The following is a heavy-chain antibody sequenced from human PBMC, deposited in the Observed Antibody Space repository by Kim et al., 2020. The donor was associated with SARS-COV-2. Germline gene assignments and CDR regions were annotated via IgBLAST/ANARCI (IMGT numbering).Heavy chain of an antibody. V-gene: IGHV4-59*13. CDR2: IYYSGST. CDR3: ARERTAGLLWFGQFDY. Sequence: SETLSLTCTVSGGSISSYYWSWIRQPPGKGLEWIGYIYYSGSTNYNPSLKSRVTISVDTSKNQFSLKLSSVTAADTAVYYCARERTAGLLWFGQFDYWGRGTLVTVSS. D-gene: IGHD3-10*01. CDR1: GGSISSYY. J-gene: IGHJ4*02.